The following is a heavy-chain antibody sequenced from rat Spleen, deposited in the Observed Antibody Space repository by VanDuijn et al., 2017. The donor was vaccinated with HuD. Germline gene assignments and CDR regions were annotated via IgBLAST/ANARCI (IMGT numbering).Heavy chain of an antibody. CDR2: IRNKANGYTT. CDR3: ATSADTMGITWFPS. Sequence: EVKLLESGGGLVQPGGSMRLSCAASGFTFTDLYMNWIRQPAGKAPEWLGFIRNKANGYTTEYIPSVKGRFTISRDNSQNILYLQMNTLRAEDTATYYCATSADTMGITWFPSWGQGTLVTVSS. V-gene: IGHV7-7*01. D-gene: IGHD1-7*01. J-gene: IGHJ3*01. CDR1: GFTFTDLY.